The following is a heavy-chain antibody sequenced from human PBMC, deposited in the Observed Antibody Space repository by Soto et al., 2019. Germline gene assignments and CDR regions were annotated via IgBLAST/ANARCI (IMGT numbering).Heavy chain of an antibody. V-gene: IGHV3-64D*06. Sequence: GGSLRLSCSASGFTFSSYAMHWVRQAPGKGLEYVSAISSNGGSTYYADSVKGRFTISRDNSKNTLYLQMSSLRAEDTAVYYCVATATTVTTRRLSPYYFDYWGQGTLVTVSS. J-gene: IGHJ4*02. CDR3: VATATTVTTRRLSPYYFDY. CDR2: ISSNGGST. D-gene: IGHD4-17*01. CDR1: GFTFSSYA.